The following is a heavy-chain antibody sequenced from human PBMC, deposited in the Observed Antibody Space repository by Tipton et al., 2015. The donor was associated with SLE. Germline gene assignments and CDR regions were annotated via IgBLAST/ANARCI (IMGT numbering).Heavy chain of an antibody. CDR1: GFTFDDYA. Sequence: SLRLSCAASGFTFDDYAMHWVRQAPGKGLVWVSRINSDGSSTSYADSVKGRFTISRDNAKNTLYLQMNSLRAEDTAVYYCARYPLQSGGFDYWGQGTLVTVSS. D-gene: IGHD5-24*01. CDR2: INSDGSST. V-gene: IGHV3-74*01. J-gene: IGHJ4*02. CDR3: ARYPLQSGGFDY.